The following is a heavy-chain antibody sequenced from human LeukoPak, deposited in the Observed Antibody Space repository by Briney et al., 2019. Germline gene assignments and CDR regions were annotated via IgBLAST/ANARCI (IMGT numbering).Heavy chain of an antibody. CDR1: GGTFSSYA. Sequence: SVKVSCKASGGTFSSYAINWVRQAPGQGLEWMGGIIPIFGATTYAQRFQDRVTIIADESTSTAYMELSSLRSEDTAMYYCARDTVAVAGTFDYWGQGALVTVSS. J-gene: IGHJ4*02. D-gene: IGHD6-19*01. CDR3: ARDTVAVAGTFDY. V-gene: IGHV1-69*01. CDR2: IIPIFGAT.